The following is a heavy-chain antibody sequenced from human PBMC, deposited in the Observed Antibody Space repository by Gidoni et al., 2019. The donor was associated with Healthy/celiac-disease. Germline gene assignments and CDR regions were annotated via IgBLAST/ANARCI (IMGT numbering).Heavy chain of an antibody. D-gene: IGHD3-16*02. CDR2: ISGSGGSK. CDR3: ANEYGTLGLGELSFDY. Sequence: EVPLLESVGGLVQPGWSLRLSCAASGFPFSSYAMSWVRQAPGKGLEWVSAISGSGGSKYYEDSVKGRFTIARDNSKNTLYLQMNSLRAEDTAVYYCANEYGTLGLGELSFDYWGQGTLVTVSS. CDR1: GFPFSSYA. V-gene: IGHV3-23*01. J-gene: IGHJ4*02.